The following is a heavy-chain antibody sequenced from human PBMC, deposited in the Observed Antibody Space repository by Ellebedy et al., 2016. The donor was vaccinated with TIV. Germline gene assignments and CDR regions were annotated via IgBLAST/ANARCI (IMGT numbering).Heavy chain of an antibody. D-gene: IGHD4-17*01. CDR2: IYQDGSEN. CDR3: ARRGSYGDFAVQVNNWFDR. J-gene: IGHJ5*02. Sequence: PGGSLRLSCAASGFSFRNYWMGWVLQAPGQGLEWVANIYQDGSENYYVDSVKGRFTISRDNAKSSLYLQLKSLRVEDTAVYYCARRGSYGDFAVQVNNWFDRWGQGTLVTV. CDR1: GFSFRNYW. V-gene: IGHV3-7*01.